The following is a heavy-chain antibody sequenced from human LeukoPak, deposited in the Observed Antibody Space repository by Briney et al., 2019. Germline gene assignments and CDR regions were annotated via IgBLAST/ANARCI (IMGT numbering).Heavy chain of an antibody. J-gene: IGHJ1*01. CDR3: ASSLGYCSGGSCYSDPEYFQH. V-gene: IGHV4-59*01. CDR2: IYYSGST. D-gene: IGHD2-15*01. CDR1: GGSISSYY. Sequence: PSETLSLTCTVSGGSISSYYWSSIRQPPGKGLEWIGYIYYSGSTNYNPSHKSRVTISVDTSKNQFSLKLSSVTAADTAVYYCASSLGYCSGGSCYSDPEYFQHWGQGTLVTVSS.